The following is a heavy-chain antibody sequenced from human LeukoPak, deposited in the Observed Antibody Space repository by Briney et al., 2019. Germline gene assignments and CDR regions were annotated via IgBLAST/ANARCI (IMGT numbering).Heavy chain of an antibody. J-gene: IGHJ4*02. CDR1: GDGFTRHT. Sequence: PGGSLRLSCAGSGDGFTRHTMNWVRRAPGKGLEWISYIRSGGDYIYYADSVKGRFTISRDNARTSVYLQMNSLRVEDTATYYCAREYDSRARFDSWGPGTLVTVSS. V-gene: IGHV3-21*05. CDR2: IRSGGDYI. D-gene: IGHD3-22*01. CDR3: AREYDSRARFDS.